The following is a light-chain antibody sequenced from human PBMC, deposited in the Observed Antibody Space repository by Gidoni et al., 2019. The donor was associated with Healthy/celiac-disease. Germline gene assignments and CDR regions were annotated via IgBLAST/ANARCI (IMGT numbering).Light chain of an antibody. J-gene: IGLJ1*01. Sequence: SSELTQDPAVSVALGQTVRITCQGDSLRSYYDSWYQQKPGQAPVLVIYGKNNRPSGIPDRFSGSSSGNTASLTITGAQAEDEADYYCNSRDSSGNYVFGTGTKVTVL. CDR1: SLRSYY. CDR2: GKN. V-gene: IGLV3-19*01. CDR3: NSRDSSGNYV.